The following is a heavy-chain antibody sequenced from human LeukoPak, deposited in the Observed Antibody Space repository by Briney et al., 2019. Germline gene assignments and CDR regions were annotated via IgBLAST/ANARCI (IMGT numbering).Heavy chain of an antibody. Sequence: SETLSLTCTVSGGSISSYYWSWIRQPAGEGLEWIGRIYTSGSTHYNPSLKSRVTMSVDTSKNQFSLKLSSVTAADTAVYYCARVRWDFWGGYYFDPWGQGTLVTVSS. CDR2: IYTSGST. D-gene: IGHD3-3*01. CDR3: ARVRWDFWGGYYFDP. V-gene: IGHV4-4*07. J-gene: IGHJ5*02. CDR1: GGSISSYY.